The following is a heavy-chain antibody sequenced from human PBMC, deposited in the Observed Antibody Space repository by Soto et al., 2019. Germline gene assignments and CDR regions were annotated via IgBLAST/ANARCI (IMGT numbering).Heavy chain of an antibody. D-gene: IGHD3-10*01. Sequence: EVQLVESGGGLVQPGGSLRLSCAASGFIFSDYWIHWVRQAPGKGLVWVSRIKSDESTTNYADSVWGRLTISRDNAKYTVYLQMNSLRAEDTAVYYCARGARNYYYFDYWGQGTLVTVSS. CDR3: ARGARNYYYFDY. CDR1: GFIFSDYW. J-gene: IGHJ4*02. CDR2: IKSDESTT. V-gene: IGHV3-74*01.